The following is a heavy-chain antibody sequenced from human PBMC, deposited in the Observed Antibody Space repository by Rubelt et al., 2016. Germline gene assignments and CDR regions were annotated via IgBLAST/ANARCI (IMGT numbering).Heavy chain of an antibody. Sequence: QVQLQQWGAGLLKPSETLSLTCAVYGGSFSGYYWSWIRQPPGKGLEWIGEINHSGSTNYNPSLKSRVTISVDTSKNQFPLKLSSVTATETAVYYCARHSYGYLQPFRDFDYWGQGTLVTVSS. CDR1: GGSFSGYY. J-gene: IGHJ4*02. CDR3: ARHSYGYLQPFRDFDY. CDR2: INHSGST. V-gene: IGHV4-34*01. D-gene: IGHD5-18*01.